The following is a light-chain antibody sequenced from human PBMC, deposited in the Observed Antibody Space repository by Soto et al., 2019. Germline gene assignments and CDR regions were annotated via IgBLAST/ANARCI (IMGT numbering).Light chain of an antibody. J-gene: IGLJ3*02. CDR2: DNN. CDR3: ALWDDSLSGPV. CDR1: SSNIGSNP. Sequence: QPVLTQPPSASGTPGQRVTISCSGSSSNIGSNPVNWYQHFPGTAPKLLIFDNNQRPSGVPDRFSCSKYGTSAALAISGLQSEAEADYYCALWDDSLSGPVFGGGTKLTVL. V-gene: IGLV1-44*01.